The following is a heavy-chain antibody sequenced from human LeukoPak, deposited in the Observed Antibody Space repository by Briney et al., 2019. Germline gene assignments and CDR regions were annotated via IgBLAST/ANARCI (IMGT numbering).Heavy chain of an antibody. CDR2: IYGRAST. D-gene: IGHD3-3*01. V-gene: IGHV4-38-2*01. CDR1: GYSLGKNYY. J-gene: IGHJ4*02. Sequence: PSETLSLTCAVSGYSLGKNYYWGWIRQSPGKGLEWIGRIYGRASTSYNPSLTNRVTMSVDTSKNHFSLQLTSVTAADTAVYYCARYDSRGSASTKFDYWGPGIQVTVSS. CDR3: ARYDSRGSASTKFDY.